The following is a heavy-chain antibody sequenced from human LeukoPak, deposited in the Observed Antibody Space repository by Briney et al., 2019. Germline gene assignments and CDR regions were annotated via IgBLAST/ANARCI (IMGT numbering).Heavy chain of an antibody. J-gene: IGHJ5*02. CDR2: INPNSGGT. Sequence: ASVKVSFKASGYTFTGYYMHWVRQAPGQGLEWMGWINPNSGGTNYAQKFQGTVTMTRDTSISTAYMELRSLRPDDTAVYYCARDASRDNWFDPWGQGTLVTVSS. D-gene: IGHD6-13*01. V-gene: IGHV1-2*02. CDR3: ARDASRDNWFDP. CDR1: GYTFTGYY.